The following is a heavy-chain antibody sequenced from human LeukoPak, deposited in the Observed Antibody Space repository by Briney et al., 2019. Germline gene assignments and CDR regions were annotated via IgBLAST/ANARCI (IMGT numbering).Heavy chain of an antibody. CDR2: IYYSGST. J-gene: IGHJ5*02. Sequence: SETLSLTCTVSGGSISSGDYYWSWIRQPPGKGLEWIGYIYYSGSTNYNPSLKSRVTISVDTSKNQFSLKLSSVTAADTAVYYCARVKGRDWFDPWGQGTLVTVSS. V-gene: IGHV4-61*08. CDR3: ARVKGRDWFDP. D-gene: IGHD2-15*01. CDR1: GGSISSGDYY.